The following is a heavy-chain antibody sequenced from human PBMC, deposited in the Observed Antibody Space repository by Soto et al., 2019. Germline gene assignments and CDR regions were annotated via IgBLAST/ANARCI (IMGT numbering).Heavy chain of an antibody. CDR2: IYYSGST. CDR1: GGSISSYY. Sequence: LSLTCTVSGGSISSYYWSWIRQPPGKGLEWIGYIYYSGSTNYNPSLKSRVTISVDTSKNQFSLKLSSVTAADTAVYYCARHLSIAAAGNNWFDPWGEGTLVTVSS. J-gene: IGHJ5*02. CDR3: ARHLSIAAAGNNWFDP. D-gene: IGHD6-13*01. V-gene: IGHV4-59*08.